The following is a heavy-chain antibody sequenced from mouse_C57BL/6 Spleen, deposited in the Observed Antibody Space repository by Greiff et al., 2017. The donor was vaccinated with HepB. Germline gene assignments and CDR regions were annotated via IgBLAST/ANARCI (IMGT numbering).Heavy chain of an antibody. V-gene: IGHV1-50*01. CDR1: GYTFTSYW. CDR2: IDPSDSYT. D-gene: IGHD1-1*01. CDR3: ARGGNLTTVEYYFDY. J-gene: IGHJ2*01. Sequence: QVQLQQPGAELVKPGASVKLSCKASGYTFTSYWMQWVKQRPGQGLEWIGEIDPSDSYTNYNQKFKGKATLTVDTSSSTAYMQLSSLTSEDSAVYYCARGGNLTTVEYYFDYWGQGTTLTVSS.